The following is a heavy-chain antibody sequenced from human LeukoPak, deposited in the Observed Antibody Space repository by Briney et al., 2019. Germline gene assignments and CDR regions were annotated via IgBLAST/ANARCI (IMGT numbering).Heavy chain of an antibody. Sequence: ASVKVCLKASGYTFTSYGISWVRQAPGQGLEWMGWISAYNGNTNYAQKIQGSVTMTTDTSTSTAYMELRSLRSDDTAVYYCARDNALTVTLDYWGQETLDTVSS. D-gene: IGHD4-17*01. CDR1: GYTFTSYG. CDR3: ARDNALTVTLDY. CDR2: ISAYNGNT. J-gene: IGHJ4*02. V-gene: IGHV1-18*01.